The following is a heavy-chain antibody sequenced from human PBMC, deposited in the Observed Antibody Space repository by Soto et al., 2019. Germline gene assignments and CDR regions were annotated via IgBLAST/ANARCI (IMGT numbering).Heavy chain of an antibody. CDR3: ARRHSTDCSNGVCSFFYNRERHV. D-gene: IGHD2-8*01. CDR1: GYSFTDYH. V-gene: IGHV1-2*04. Sequence: ASVNVSCKASGYSFTDYHIHWVRQAPGQGLEWLGRINPKSGGTSTAQKFQGWVTMTRDRSISTGYLELTRLRSDDTAVNFCARRHSTDCSNGVCSFFYNRERHVWRQGTTVAVSS. CDR2: INPKSGGT. J-gene: IGHJ6*02.